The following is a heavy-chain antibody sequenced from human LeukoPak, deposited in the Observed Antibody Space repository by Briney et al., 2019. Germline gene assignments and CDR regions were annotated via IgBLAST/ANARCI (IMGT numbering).Heavy chain of an antibody. D-gene: IGHD6-13*01. CDR3: AKDCPYSSSWYGAGDY. J-gene: IGHJ4*02. Sequence: GGSLRLSCAASGFTFSSYAMSWVRQAPGKGLEWVSAISGSGGSTYYADSVKGRFTISRDNSKNTLYLQMNSLRAEDTAVYYCAKDCPYSSSWYGAGDYWGQGTLVTVSS. CDR2: ISGSGGST. V-gene: IGHV3-23*01. CDR1: GFTFSSYA.